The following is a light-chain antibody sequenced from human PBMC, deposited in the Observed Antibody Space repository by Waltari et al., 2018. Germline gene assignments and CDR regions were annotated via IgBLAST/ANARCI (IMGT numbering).Light chain of an antibody. J-gene: IGKJ1*01. V-gene: IGKV3-20*01. CDR3: QKYESLPAT. CDR1: QSVSKY. Sequence: SCRASQSVSKYLAWYQQKPGQAPRLLIYHASSRATVIPDRFSGSGFGTDFSLTISRLEPEDFAVYYCQKYESLPATFGQGTKVEIK. CDR2: HAS.